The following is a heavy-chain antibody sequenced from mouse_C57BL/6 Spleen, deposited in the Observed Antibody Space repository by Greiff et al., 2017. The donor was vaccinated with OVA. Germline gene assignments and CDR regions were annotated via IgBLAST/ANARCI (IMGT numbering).Heavy chain of an antibody. CDR3: ARGGNSNYGAMDY. D-gene: IGHD2-5*01. Sequence: QVQLKQPGAELVKPGASVKLSCKASGYTFTSYWMHWVKQRPGRGLEWIGRIDPNSGGTKYNEKFKSKATLTVDKPSSTAYMQLSSLTSEDSAVYYCARGGNSNYGAMDYWGQGTSVTVSS. CDR1: GYTFTSYW. V-gene: IGHV1-72*01. CDR2: IDPNSGGT. J-gene: IGHJ4*01.